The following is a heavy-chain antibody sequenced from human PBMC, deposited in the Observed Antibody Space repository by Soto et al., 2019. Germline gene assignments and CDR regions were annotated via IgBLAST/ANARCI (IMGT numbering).Heavy chain of an antibody. CDR1: GYTFTSYD. CDR2: MNPNSGNT. Sequence: QVQLVQSGAEVKKPGASVKVSCKXSGYTFTSYDINWVRQATGQGLEWMGWMNPNSGNTGYAQKFQGRVTMTRNTSISTAYMELSSLRSEDTAVXXXARXXXXXXHPFDYWGQGTLVTVSS. J-gene: IGHJ4*02. CDR3: ARXXXXXXHPFDY. V-gene: IGHV1-8*01.